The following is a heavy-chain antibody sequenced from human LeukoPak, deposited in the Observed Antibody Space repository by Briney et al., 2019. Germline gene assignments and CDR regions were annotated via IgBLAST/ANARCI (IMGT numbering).Heavy chain of an antibody. V-gene: IGHV3-21*01. D-gene: IGHD3-9*01. Sequence: GGSLRLSCAASGFTFSSYSMNWVRQAPGKGLEWVSSISSSSSYIYYADSVKGRFTISRDNAKNSLYLQMNSLRAEDTAVYYCARDHPRYFDWFPGVYYGMDVWGQGTTVTVSS. J-gene: IGHJ6*02. CDR2: ISSSSSYI. CDR3: ARDHPRYFDWFPGVYYGMDV. CDR1: GFTFSSYS.